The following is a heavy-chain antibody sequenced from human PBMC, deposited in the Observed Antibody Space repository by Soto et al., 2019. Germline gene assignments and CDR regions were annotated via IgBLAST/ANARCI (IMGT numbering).Heavy chain of an antibody. CDR1: GYTLTELS. Sequence: ASVKVSCKVSGYTLTELSMHWVRQAPGKGLEWMGGFDPEDGETIYAQKFQGRVTMTEDTSTDTAYMGLSSLRSEDTAVYYCATGHSYDSSGYPDDYWGQGTLVTVSS. CDR2: FDPEDGET. V-gene: IGHV1-24*01. J-gene: IGHJ4*02. CDR3: ATGHSYDSSGYPDDY. D-gene: IGHD3-22*01.